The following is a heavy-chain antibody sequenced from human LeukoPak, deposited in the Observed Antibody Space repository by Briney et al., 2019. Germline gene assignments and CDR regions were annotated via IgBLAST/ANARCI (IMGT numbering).Heavy chain of an antibody. J-gene: IGHJ6*02. CDR1: GYTFTGYY. CDR2: INPNSGGT. D-gene: IGHD2-15*01. CDR3: ARTPRDIVVVVAATLYYYGMDV. V-gene: IGHV1-2*02. Sequence: ASVKVSCKASGYTFTGYYMHWVRQAPGQGLEWMGWINPNSGGTNYAQKFQGGVTMTRDTSISTAYMELSRLRSDDTAVYYCARTPRDIVVVVAATLYYYGMDVWGQGTTVTVSS.